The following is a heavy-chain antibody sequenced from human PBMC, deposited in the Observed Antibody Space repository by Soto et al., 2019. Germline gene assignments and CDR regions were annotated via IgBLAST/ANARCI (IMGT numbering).Heavy chain of an antibody. Sequence: SETLSLTCTVSGVSVSSGSYYWSWIRQPPGKGLEWIGYIYYSGSTNYNPSLKSRVTISVDTSKNQFSLKLSSVTAADTAVYYCATGYSGYAGSHCSGGSCYSAPPSPWFDPWGQGTLVTVSS. CDR1: GVSVSSGSYY. CDR2: IYYSGST. J-gene: IGHJ5*02. CDR3: ATGYSGYAGSHCSGGSCYSAPPSPWFDP. V-gene: IGHV4-61*01. D-gene: IGHD2-15*01.